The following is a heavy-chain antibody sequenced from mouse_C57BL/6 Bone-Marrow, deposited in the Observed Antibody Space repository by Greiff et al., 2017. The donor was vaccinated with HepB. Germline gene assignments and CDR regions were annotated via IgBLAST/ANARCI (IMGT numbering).Heavy chain of an antibody. D-gene: IGHD2-4*01. CDR2: SRNKANDYTT. V-gene: IGHV7-1*01. CDR3: ARGSYYDYSFAY. J-gene: IGHJ3*01. Sequence: EVKLVESGGGLVQSGRSLRLSCATSGFTFSDFYMEWVRQAPGKGLEWIAASRNKANDYTTEYSASVKGRFIVSRDTSQSILYLQMNALRAEDTAIYYCARGSYYDYSFAYWGQGTLVTVSA. CDR1: GFTFSDFY.